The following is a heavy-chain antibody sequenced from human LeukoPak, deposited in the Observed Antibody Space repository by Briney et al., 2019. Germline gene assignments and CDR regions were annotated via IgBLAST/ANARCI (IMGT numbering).Heavy chain of an antibody. CDR2: ISSRSSTI. CDR1: GFTFSNYN. CDR3: ARDGLRGIAARPDF. V-gene: IGHV3-48*01. Sequence: GGSLRLSCAASGFTFSNYNMNWVRQAPGKGLEWVSYISSRSSTIYYADSVKGRFTISRGNAKNSLFLQMNSLRAEDTAVYYCARDGLRGIAARPDFWGQGTLVTVSS. J-gene: IGHJ4*02. D-gene: IGHD6-6*01.